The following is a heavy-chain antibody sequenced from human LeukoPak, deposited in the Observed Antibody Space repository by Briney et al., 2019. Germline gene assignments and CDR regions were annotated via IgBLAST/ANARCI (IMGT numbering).Heavy chain of an antibody. J-gene: IGHJ6*03. D-gene: IGHD5-24*01. V-gene: IGHV4-39*07. CDR3: ARGGGMGHYYYMDV. CDR1: GGSISSSSYY. CDR2: IYYSGST. Sequence: PSETLSLTCTVSGGSISSSSYYWGWIRQPPGKGLEWIGSIYYSGSTNYNPSLKSRVTISVDTSKNQFSLKLSSVTAADTAVYHCARGGGMGHYYYMDVWGKGTTVTISS.